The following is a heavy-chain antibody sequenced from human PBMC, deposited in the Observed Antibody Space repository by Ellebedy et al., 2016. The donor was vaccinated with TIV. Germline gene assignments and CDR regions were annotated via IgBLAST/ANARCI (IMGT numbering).Heavy chain of an antibody. V-gene: IGHV1-18*01. Sequence: AASVKVSCKASGYTFTSYAMHWVRQAPGQRLEWMGWISAYNGNTNYAQKLQGRVTMTTDTSTSTAYMELRSLRSDDTAVYYCARESSLFDPWGQGTLVTVSS. CDR1: GYTFTSYA. CDR2: ISAYNGNT. CDR3: ARESSLFDP. J-gene: IGHJ5*02.